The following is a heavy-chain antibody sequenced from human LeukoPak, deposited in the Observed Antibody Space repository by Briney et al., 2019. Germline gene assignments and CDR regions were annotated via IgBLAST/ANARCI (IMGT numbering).Heavy chain of an antibody. J-gene: IGHJ3*02. V-gene: IGHV1-18*01. D-gene: IGHD5-12*01. Sequence: GASVKVSCKASGYTFKNYGISWVRQAPGQGLEWRGWISAYNGNTNYAQKFQGRVTMTTDTSTDTAYVEVRSLRSDDTALYYCARISLSGFWSTLNAFDIWGQGTMVTVSP. CDR3: ARISLSGFWSTLNAFDI. CDR2: ISAYNGNT. CDR1: GYTFKNYG.